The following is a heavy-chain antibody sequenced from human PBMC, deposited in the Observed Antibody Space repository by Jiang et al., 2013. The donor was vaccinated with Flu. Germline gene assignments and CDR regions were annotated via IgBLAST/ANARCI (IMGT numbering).Heavy chain of an antibody. D-gene: IGHD6-19*01. Sequence: TSYGISWVRQAPGQGLEWMGWISAYNGNTNYAQKLQGRVTMTTDASTSTAYMELRGLRSDDTAVYFCTRDVHVAVAAGGVFDYWGRGTLLTVSS. J-gene: IGHJ4*02. CDR2: ISAYNGNT. CDR1: TSYG. CDR3: TRDVHVAVAAGGVFDY. V-gene: IGHV1-18*01.